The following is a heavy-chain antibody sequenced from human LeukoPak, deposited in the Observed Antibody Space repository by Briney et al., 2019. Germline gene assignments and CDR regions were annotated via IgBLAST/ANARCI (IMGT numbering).Heavy chain of an antibody. CDR2: IKQDGSEK. CDR3: AKRRSSGYYSPFDY. J-gene: IGHJ4*02. Sequence: PGGSLRLSCAASGFIFSSYWMSWVRQPPGKGLEWVANIKQDGSEKYVDSVKGQFTISRDNAKNSLYLQMNSLRAEDTAVYYCAKRRSSGYYSPFDYWGQGTLVTVSS. CDR1: GFIFSSYW. D-gene: IGHD3-22*01. V-gene: IGHV3-7*03.